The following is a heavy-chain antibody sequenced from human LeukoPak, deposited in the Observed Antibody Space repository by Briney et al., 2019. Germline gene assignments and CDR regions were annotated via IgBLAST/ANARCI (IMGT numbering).Heavy chain of an antibody. Sequence: PSETLSLTCAVYGGSFNGYYWSWIRQPPGKGLEWIGSIYYSGSTYYNPSLKSRVTISVDTSKNQFSLKLSTVTAADTAVYYCARHKRYSYGQSYFDYWGQGTLVTVSS. CDR3: ARHKRYSYGQSYFDY. J-gene: IGHJ4*02. D-gene: IGHD5-18*01. V-gene: IGHV4-34*01. CDR1: GGSFNGYY. CDR2: IYYSGST.